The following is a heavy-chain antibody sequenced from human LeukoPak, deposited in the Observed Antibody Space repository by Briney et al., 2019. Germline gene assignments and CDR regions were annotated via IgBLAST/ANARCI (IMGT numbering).Heavy chain of an antibody. Sequence: SETLSLTCTVSGGSISSYYWSWIRQPPGKGLEWIGYIYYIGSTTYNPSLKSRVTISVDTSKNQFSLKLSSVTAADTAVYYCARVRTSDSSGYISPYYYYYYMDVWGKGTTVTISS. CDR2: IYYIGST. J-gene: IGHJ6*03. CDR1: GGSISSYY. D-gene: IGHD3-22*01. V-gene: IGHV4-59*01. CDR3: ARVRTSDSSGYISPYYYYYYMDV.